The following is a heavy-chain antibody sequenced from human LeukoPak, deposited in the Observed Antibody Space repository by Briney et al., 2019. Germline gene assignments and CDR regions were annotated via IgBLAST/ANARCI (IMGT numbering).Heavy chain of an antibody. CDR1: GGSISSYY. CDR2: IYYSGST. J-gene: IGHJ4*02. V-gene: IGHV4-59*01. Sequence: PSETLSLTCTVSGGSISSYYWSWIRQPPGKGLEWIGYIYYSGSTNYNPSLKSRVTISVDTSKNQFSLKLSSVTAADTAVYYCARESGGILTGSFDYWGQGTLVTVSS. CDR3: ARESGGILTGSFDY. D-gene: IGHD3-9*01.